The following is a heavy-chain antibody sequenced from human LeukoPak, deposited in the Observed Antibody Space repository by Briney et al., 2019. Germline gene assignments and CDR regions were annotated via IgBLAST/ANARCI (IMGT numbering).Heavy chain of an antibody. Sequence: PGGSLRLSCAASGFTFSTYAMNWVRQAPGKGLEWVSAISGNGGSTYYADSVKGRFTISRDNSKNTLYLQMNTLRAEDTAVYYCARVYGSGIYYKTYWGQGTLVTVSS. J-gene: IGHJ4*02. V-gene: IGHV3-23*01. CDR3: ARVYGSGIYYKTY. CDR2: ISGNGGST. CDR1: GFTFSTYA. D-gene: IGHD3-10*01.